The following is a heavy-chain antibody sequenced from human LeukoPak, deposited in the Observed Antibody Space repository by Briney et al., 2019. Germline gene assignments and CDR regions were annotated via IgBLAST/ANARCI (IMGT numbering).Heavy chain of an antibody. D-gene: IGHD2-2*01. CDR1: GYTFSSHG. CDR3: ASFCSSTSCWGGFDY. Sequence: ASVKVSCKASGYTFSSHGINWVRQAPGQGLEWMGWINTYNGDTNYAQKFQGRVTITADESTSTAYMELSSLRSEDTAVYYCASFCSSTSCWGGFDYWGQGTLVTVSS. J-gene: IGHJ4*02. CDR2: INTYNGDT. V-gene: IGHV1-18*01.